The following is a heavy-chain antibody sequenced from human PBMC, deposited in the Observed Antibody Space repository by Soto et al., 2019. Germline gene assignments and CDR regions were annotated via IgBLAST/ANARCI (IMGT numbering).Heavy chain of an antibody. CDR3: ARDYYKYYDSSGYYRSPAY. Sequence: GGSLRLSCAASGFTFSSYAMHWVRQAPGKGLEWVALISYDGSDKDYADSVKGGFTISRDNSRNTLFLQMNSLRAEDTAVYYCARDYYKYYDSSGYYRSPAYWGQGTLVTVSS. V-gene: IGHV3-30-3*01. J-gene: IGHJ4*02. D-gene: IGHD3-22*01. CDR1: GFTFSSYA. CDR2: ISYDGSDK.